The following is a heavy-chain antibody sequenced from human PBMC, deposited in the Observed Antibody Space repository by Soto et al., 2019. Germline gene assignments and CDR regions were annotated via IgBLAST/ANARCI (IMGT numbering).Heavy chain of an antibody. CDR3: ARRGPTTVTTTDLYYYFGMDV. V-gene: IGHV4-34*01. J-gene: IGHJ6*02. D-gene: IGHD4-17*01. Sequence: PSETLSLTCAVYGGSFSGYYWSWIRQPPGKGLEWIGEINHSGSTNYNPSLKSRVTISVDTSKNQFSLKLSSATAADTAVYYCARRGPTTVTTTDLYYYFGMDVWGQGTTVTVSS. CDR1: GGSFSGYY. CDR2: INHSGST.